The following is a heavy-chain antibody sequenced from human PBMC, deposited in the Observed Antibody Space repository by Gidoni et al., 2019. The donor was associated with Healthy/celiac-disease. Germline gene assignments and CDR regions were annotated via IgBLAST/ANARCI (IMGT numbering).Heavy chain of an antibody. V-gene: IGHV4-31*03. Sequence: QVQLQESGPGLVKPSQTLSLTCTVSGGSISSGGYYWSWTRQHPGKGLEWIGYIYYSGSTYYNPSLKSRVTISVDTSKNQFSLKLSSVTAADTAVYYCARDGSMVNPYYGMDVWGQGTTVTVSS. CDR2: IYYSGST. J-gene: IGHJ6*02. D-gene: IGHD3-10*01. CDR1: GGSISSGGYY. CDR3: ARDGSMVNPYYGMDV.